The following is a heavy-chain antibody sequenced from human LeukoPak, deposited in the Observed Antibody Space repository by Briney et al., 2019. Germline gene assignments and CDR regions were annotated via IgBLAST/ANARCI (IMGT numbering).Heavy chain of an antibody. V-gene: IGHV4-4*07. CDR1: GDSVSSYY. D-gene: IGHD5-12*01. CDR3: TGESYRTSFLFDL. Sequence: PSETLSLTCTVSGDSVSSYYWSWIRQPAGNRLEWIGRISTSGSARYNPSFKSRVTLSIDTSKNQISLNVKSVTAADTAVYYCTGESYRTSFLFDLWGQGTLVTVSS. CDR2: ISTSGSA. J-gene: IGHJ4*02.